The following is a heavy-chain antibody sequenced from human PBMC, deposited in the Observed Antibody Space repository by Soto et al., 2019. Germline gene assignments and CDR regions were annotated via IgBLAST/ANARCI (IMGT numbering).Heavy chain of an antibody. V-gene: IGHV3-23*01. CDR2: ISGSGGST. CDR1: GFTFSSYA. D-gene: IGHD3-10*01. Sequence: GGSLRLSCAASGFTFSSYAMSWVRQAPGKGLEWVSAISGSGGSTYYADSVKGRFTISRDNSKNTLYLQMNSLRAEDTTVYYCAKVGSYGSGRGMDVWGQGTTVTVSS. CDR3: AKVGSYGSGRGMDV. J-gene: IGHJ6*02.